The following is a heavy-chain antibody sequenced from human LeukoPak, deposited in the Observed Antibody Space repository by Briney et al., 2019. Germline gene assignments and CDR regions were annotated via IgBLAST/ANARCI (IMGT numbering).Heavy chain of an antibody. V-gene: IGHV4-59*01. J-gene: IGHJ5*02. D-gene: IGHD6-13*01. CDR1: CGSISSYY. CDR2: IYYSGST. Sequence: SETLSLTCTVSCGSISSYYWSWIRQPPGKGLEWIGYIYYSGSTNYNPSLKSRVTISVDTSKNQFSLKLSSVTAADTAVYYCARVYSSSWFGWFDPWGQGTLVTVSS. CDR3: ARVYSSSWFGWFDP.